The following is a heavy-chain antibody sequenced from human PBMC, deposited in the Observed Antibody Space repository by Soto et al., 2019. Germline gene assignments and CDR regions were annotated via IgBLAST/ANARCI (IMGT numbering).Heavy chain of an antibody. CDR2: ISSGNGNT. J-gene: IGHJ4*02. D-gene: IGHD6-6*01. V-gene: IGHV1-3*01. CDR1: GYTFTYYT. CDR3: ARKRQLVYFDY. Sequence: QVQLVQSGAEVKEPGASVKVSCKASGYTFTYYTIHWVRQAPGQGLEWMGSISSGNGNTKFSQKFQDRVTFTRDTSAGTADMELGSLRSEDTAVYYCARKRQLVYFDYWGQGTLVTVSS.